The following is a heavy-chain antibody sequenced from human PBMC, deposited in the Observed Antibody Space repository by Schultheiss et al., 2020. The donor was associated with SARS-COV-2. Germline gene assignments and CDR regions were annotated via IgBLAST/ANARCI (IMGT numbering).Heavy chain of an antibody. Sequence: SETLSLTCTVSGGSISSYYWSWIRQPAGKGLEWIGRIYTSGSTNYNPSLKSRVTMSVDTSKNQFSLKLSSVTAADTAVYYCASRLCSSTSCQDYYYYYYYMDVWGKGTTVTVSS. CDR1: GGSISSYY. CDR3: ASRLCSSTSCQDYYYYYYYMDV. CDR2: IYTSGST. J-gene: IGHJ6*03. D-gene: IGHD2-2*01. V-gene: IGHV4-4*07.